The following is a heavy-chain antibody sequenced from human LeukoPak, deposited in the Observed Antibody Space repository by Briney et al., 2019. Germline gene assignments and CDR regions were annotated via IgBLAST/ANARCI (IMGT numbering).Heavy chain of an antibody. D-gene: IGHD1-26*01. CDR3: ARDGIVGATAFDY. CDR2: ISSSNSYI. V-gene: IGHV3-21*01. Sequence: GGSLRLSCAASGFTFSSYSMNWVRQAPGKGLEWVSSISSSNSYIYYAASVKGRFTNSRDNAKNSLYLQMNSLRAEYTAVYYCARDGIVGATAFDYWGQGTLVTVSS. J-gene: IGHJ4*02. CDR1: GFTFSSYS.